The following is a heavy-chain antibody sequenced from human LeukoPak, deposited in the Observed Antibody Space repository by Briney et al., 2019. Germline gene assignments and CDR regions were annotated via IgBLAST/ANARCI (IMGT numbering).Heavy chain of an antibody. J-gene: IGHJ6*02. Sequence: SETLSLTCTVSGGSISSYYWSWIRQPPGKGLEWIGYVYYSGGTNYNPSLKSRVTISVDTSKNQFSLKLSSVTAADTAVYYCARLMHYYDSSGYSYYYYGMDVWGQGTTVTVSS. V-gene: IGHV4-59*08. CDR3: ARLMHYYDSSGYSYYYYGMDV. CDR2: VYYSGGT. D-gene: IGHD3-22*01. CDR1: GGSISSYY.